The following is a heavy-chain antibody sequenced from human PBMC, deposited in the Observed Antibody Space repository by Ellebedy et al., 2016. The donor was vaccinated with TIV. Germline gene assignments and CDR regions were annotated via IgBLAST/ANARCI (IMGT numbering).Heavy chain of an antibody. V-gene: IGHV4-39*07. D-gene: IGHD6-6*01. J-gene: IGHJ4*02. Sequence: MPSETLSLTCTVSGGSISSSSYYWGWIRQPPGTGLEWIGSIYYSGSTYYNPSLKSRVTISVDTSKNQFSLKLSSVTAADTAVYYCARDLGRTSYSSSSDYWGQGTLVTVSS. CDR2: IYYSGST. CDR1: GGSISSSSYY. CDR3: ARDLGRTSYSSSSDY.